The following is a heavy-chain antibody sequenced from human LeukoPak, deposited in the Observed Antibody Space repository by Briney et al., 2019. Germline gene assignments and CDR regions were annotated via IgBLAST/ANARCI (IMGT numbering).Heavy chain of an antibody. V-gene: IGHV3-7*03. CDR3: ARGGGLDV. CDR1: GFTFSSYW. Sequence: GGSLRLSCAASGFTFSSYWMNWARQAPGKGLEWVASINHNGNVKYYVDSVKGRFTISRDNAKNSLYLQMSNLRAEDTAVYFYARGGGLDVGRRGATDTLST. CDR2: INHNGNVK. J-gene: IGHJ6*01.